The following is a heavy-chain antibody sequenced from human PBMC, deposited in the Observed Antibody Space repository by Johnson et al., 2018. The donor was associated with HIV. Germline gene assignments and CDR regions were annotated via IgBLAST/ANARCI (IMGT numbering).Heavy chain of an antibody. CDR2: ISYDGGNK. J-gene: IGHJ3*02. V-gene: IGHV3-30-3*01. CDR1: GFTFNTYA. D-gene: IGHD1-14*01. CDR3: ARANTGRGAFDI. Sequence: QVQLVESGGGVVQPGKSLRLSCAASGFTFNTYAIHWVRQTPVKGLEWVAVISYDGGNKYYADSVKGRFTISRDNSKNTLYLQMNSLRADDTAVYYCARANTGRGAFDIWGQGTMVTVSS.